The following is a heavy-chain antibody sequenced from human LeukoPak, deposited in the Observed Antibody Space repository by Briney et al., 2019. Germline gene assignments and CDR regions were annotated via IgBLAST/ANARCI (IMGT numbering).Heavy chain of an antibody. V-gene: IGHV5-51*01. Sequence: GESLKISCKGSGYSFTRYWIGWVRQMPGKGLEWMGIIYPGDSETRYSPSFQGQVTISTDKSFSTAYLQWRSLKASDTAMYYCERWQLANGAFDIWGQGTMVTVSS. CDR2: IYPGDSET. J-gene: IGHJ3*02. CDR1: GYSFTRYW. CDR3: ERWQLANGAFDI. D-gene: IGHD6-6*01.